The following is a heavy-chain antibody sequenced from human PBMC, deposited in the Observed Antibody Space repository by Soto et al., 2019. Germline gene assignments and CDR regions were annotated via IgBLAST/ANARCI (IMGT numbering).Heavy chain of an antibody. J-gene: IGHJ4*02. D-gene: IGHD3-10*01. Sequence: QVQLVQSGAEMKKPGSSVKVSCQSSGGTFNTYAMNWVRQAPGQGPEWMGDISPMSGAANYAPKFQGRVTMTADESTGTSYMQLSSLTSEDTALYFCAREVQVHTPAFVYWGQGTLVTVSS. V-gene: IGHV1-69*19. CDR1: GGTFNTYA. CDR2: ISPMSGAA. CDR3: AREVQVHTPAFVY.